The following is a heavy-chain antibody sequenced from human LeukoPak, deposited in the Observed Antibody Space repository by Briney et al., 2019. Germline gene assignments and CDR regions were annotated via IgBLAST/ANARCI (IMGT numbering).Heavy chain of an antibody. D-gene: IGHD5-24*01. V-gene: IGHV4-59*01. CDR3: ARATWNGYMFDY. CDR1: DDSLNNYY. J-gene: IGHJ4*02. Sequence: SETLSLTCTVFDDSLNNYYWNWIRQPPGKGLEWIGYIYYSGHTNYSPSLNSRVAISIDTSKNQFSLKLNSLTAADTAVYYCARATWNGYMFDYWGQGSLVTVTS. CDR2: IYYSGHT.